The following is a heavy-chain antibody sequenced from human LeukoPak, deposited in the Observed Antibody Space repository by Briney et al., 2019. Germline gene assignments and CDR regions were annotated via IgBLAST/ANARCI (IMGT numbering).Heavy chain of an antibody. D-gene: IGHD4-17*01. CDR2: IIPIFGTA. Sequence: APVKVSCKASGGTFSSYAISWVRQAPGQGLEWMGGIIPIFGTANYAQKFQGRVTITADESTSTAYMELSSLRSEDTAVYYCAREESDYGDYVHWGQGTLVTVSS. V-gene: IGHV1-69*01. CDR3: AREESDYGDYVH. J-gene: IGHJ4*02. CDR1: GGTFSSYA.